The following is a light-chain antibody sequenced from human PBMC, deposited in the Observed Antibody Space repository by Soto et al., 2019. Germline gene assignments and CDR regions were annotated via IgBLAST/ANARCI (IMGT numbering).Light chain of an antibody. CDR3: QQYYSIPLS. Sequence: DIVMTQSPYSLAVSLGDRATISCKSRHSVLYTSNSKNYVAWYQQKPGQPPKLXTYWASIRESGVPERFAGSGSGTDFTLTISGLQAEDVAVYYCQQYYSIPLSFGGGTKVDIK. CDR2: WAS. J-gene: IGKJ4*01. V-gene: IGKV4-1*01. CDR1: HSVLYTSNSKNY.